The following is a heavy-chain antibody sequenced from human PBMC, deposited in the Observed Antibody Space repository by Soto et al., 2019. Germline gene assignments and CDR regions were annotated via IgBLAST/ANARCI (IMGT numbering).Heavy chain of an antibody. CDR2: LSPATGKTKT. D-gene: IGHD3-3*01. V-gene: IGHV1-8*01. CDR3: ARGGTAHYVFWYDPRGDWLAS. Sequence: QVQLLQSGAEVKRPGASVKVSCRASGYTFTNYDVSWVRQAAGQGLEWMGWLSPATGKTKTTYLPPFRDRVSITWDTVVAKAYLEFLDLTSDDTAGYYCARGGTAHYVFWYDPRGDWLASWGQGTIVTVSS. CDR1: GYTFTNYD. J-gene: IGHJ5*01.